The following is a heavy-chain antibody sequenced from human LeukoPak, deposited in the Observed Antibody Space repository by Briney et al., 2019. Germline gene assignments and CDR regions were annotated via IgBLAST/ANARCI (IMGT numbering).Heavy chain of an antibody. V-gene: IGHV3-23*01. J-gene: IGHJ6*03. D-gene: IGHD2-2*01. CDR2: ISANAVST. CDR3: ASMPSTEIYYFYYMDV. CDR1: RFTFSSYT. Sequence: GGSLRLSCADSRFTFSSYTMNWVRQAPGKGLEWVSGISANAVSTYYADSVKGRFTISRDNSKNTRYLHMDRLGTEDTAVYYCASMPSTEIYYFYYMDVWGKGTTVTVSS.